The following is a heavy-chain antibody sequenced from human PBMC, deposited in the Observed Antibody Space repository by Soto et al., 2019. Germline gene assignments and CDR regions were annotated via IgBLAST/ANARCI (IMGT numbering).Heavy chain of an antibody. Sequence: GASVKVSCKASGYTFTAYGFNWVRQAPGQGLEWMGWISAYTGNTNYAQNLQGRVTMTTDTSTRTAYMELRSLRSDDTAVYYCARLSSSWTFDSWGQGTLVTVS. CDR3: ARLSSSWTFDS. D-gene: IGHD6-13*01. J-gene: IGHJ4*02. CDR1: GYTFTAYG. CDR2: ISAYTGNT. V-gene: IGHV1-18*01.